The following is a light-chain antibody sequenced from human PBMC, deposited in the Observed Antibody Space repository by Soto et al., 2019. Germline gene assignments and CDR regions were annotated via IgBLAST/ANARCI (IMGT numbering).Light chain of an antibody. CDR1: SSDIGAYNS. CDR2: DVS. CDR3: ASYTSARIRV. V-gene: IGLV2-14*01. Sequence: QSALTQPASVSASPGQSITLSCTGTSSDIGAYNSVSWYQQHPGKAPQLMIYDVSYRPSGISSRFSGSKSGNTASLTISGLQADDDADYYCASYTSARIRVFGGGTKVTVL. J-gene: IGLJ2*01.